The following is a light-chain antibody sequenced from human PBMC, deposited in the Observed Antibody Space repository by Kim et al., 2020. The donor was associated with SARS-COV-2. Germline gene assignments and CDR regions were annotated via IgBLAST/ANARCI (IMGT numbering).Light chain of an antibody. J-gene: IGLJ1*01. CDR1: KWGGKY. V-gene: IGLV3-1*01. CDR2: RDN. CDR3: QAWDSSTFYV. Sequence: VSPGQTVRITCSGEKWGGKYVSWYQQRPGQSPALVIYRDNKRPSGIPQRFSGSNSGNTATLTISGTHAMDEADYYCQAWDSSTFYVFGTGTKVTVL.